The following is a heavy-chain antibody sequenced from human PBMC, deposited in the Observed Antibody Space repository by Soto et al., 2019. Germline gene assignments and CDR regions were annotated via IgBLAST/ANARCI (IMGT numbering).Heavy chain of an antibody. Sequence: SGTLSLTCTVSGGSISSYYWSWVRQPPVKGLEWIGYIYYSGSTNYNPSLKSRVTISVDTSNNQFSLKLSSVTAADTAVYYCARGESAIGSGDYYYYYMDVWGKGTTVTVSS. V-gene: IGHV4-59*01. CDR1: GGSISSYY. CDR3: ARGESAIGSGDYYYYYMDV. D-gene: IGHD2-21*01. J-gene: IGHJ6*03. CDR2: IYYSGST.